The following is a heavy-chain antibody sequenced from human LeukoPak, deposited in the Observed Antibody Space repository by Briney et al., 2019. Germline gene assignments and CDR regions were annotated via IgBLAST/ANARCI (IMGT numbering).Heavy chain of an antibody. CDR2: LYYSGST. Sequence: SETLSLTCAVSGDSISRGTYSWSWIRQPPGKGLEWIAYLYYSGSTYYNPSLKSRVTISVDTSKNQFSLKLSSVTAADTAEYYCARGDYGDYHDAFDIWGQGTMVTVSS. J-gene: IGHJ3*02. CDR3: ARGDYGDYHDAFDI. D-gene: IGHD4-17*01. CDR1: GDSISRGTYS. V-gene: IGHV4-30-4*07.